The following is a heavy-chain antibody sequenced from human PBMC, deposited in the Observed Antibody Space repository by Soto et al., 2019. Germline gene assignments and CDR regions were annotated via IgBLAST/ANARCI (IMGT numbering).Heavy chain of an antibody. CDR2: IWYDGSNK. V-gene: IGHV3-33*01. D-gene: IGHD6-6*01. J-gene: IGHJ6*02. Sequence: QVQLVESGGGVVQPGRSLRLSCAASGFTFSSYGMHWVRQAPGKGLEWVAVIWYDGSNKYYADSVKGRFTISRDNSKNSLYLKMNSLRAEDTGVYYCARGMVEYSSWSPMAVGGQGTTFPVSS. CDR3: ARGMVEYSSWSPMAV. CDR1: GFTFSSYG.